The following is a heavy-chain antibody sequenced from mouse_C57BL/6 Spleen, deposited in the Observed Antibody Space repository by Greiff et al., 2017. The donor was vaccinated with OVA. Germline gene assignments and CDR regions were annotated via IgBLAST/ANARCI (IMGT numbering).Heavy chain of an antibody. CDR2: INPGSGGT. CDR1: GYAFTNYL. Sequence: VQLQQSGAELVRPGTSVKVSCKASGYAFTNYLIEWVKQRPGQGLEWIGVINPGSGGTNYNEKFKGKATLTADKSSSTAYMQLSSLTSEDSAVYFCARGYYGSYYFDYWGQGTTLTVSS. CDR3: ARGYYGSYYFDY. V-gene: IGHV1-54*01. D-gene: IGHD1-1*01. J-gene: IGHJ2*01.